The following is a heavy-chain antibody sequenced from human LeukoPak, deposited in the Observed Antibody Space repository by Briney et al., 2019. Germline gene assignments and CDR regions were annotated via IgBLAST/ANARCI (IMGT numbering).Heavy chain of an antibody. CDR1: GGSINSYY. CDR3: ARAAYSGSYHSDY. J-gene: IGHJ4*02. V-gene: IGHV4-59*01. CDR2: IYYSGST. D-gene: IGHD1-26*01. Sequence: KPSETLSLTCTVSGGSINSYYWSWIRQPPGRGLEWIGYIYYSGSTNYNPSLKSRVTISVDTSKNQFSLKLSSVTAADTAVYYCARAAYSGSYHSDYWGQGTLVTVSS.